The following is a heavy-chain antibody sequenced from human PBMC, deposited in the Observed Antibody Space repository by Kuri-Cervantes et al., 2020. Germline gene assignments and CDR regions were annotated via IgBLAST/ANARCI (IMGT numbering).Heavy chain of an antibody. J-gene: IGHJ4*02. CDR2: IIPIFGTA. V-gene: IGHV1-69*05. CDR1: GGTFSSYA. CDR3: ARDGSSNLRDTVTRRYYFDY. Sequence: SVKVSCKASGGTFSSYAISWVRQAPGQGLGWMGGIIPIFGTANYAQKFQGRVTITTDESTSTAYMELSSLRSEDTAVYYCARDGSSNLRDTVTRRYYFDYWGQGTLVTVSS. D-gene: IGHD4-17*01.